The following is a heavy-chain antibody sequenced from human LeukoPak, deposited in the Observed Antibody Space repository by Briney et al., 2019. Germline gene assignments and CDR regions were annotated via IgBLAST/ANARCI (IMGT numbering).Heavy chain of an antibody. CDR2: ISTNGVGT. Sequence: GGSLRLSCAASGFTFSSYAMHWVRQAPGKGLEYVSAISTNGVGTYYANSVKGRFTISRDNSKNTLYLQMGSLRPEDMAVYYCARYTSGSCYDCWGRGTLVTVSS. CDR1: GFTFSSYA. J-gene: IGHJ4*02. V-gene: IGHV3-64*01. CDR3: ARYTSGSCYDC. D-gene: IGHD3-10*01.